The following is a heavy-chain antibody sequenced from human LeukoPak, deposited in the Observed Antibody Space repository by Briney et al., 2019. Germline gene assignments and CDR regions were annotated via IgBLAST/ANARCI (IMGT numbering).Heavy chain of an antibody. V-gene: IGHV4-4*07. D-gene: IGHD2-15*01. CDR2: FLSGGTT. Sequence: SETLSLTCTVSSGSIVGYSWTWIRQPAGKGLQWIGHFLSGGTTNYNPSLKSRVTISLDKSKNHVSLRLTSVTAADTAVYYCARVDLRGYFFDYWGQGKLVTVSS. CDR3: ARVDLRGYFFDY. CDR1: SGSIVGYS. J-gene: IGHJ4*02.